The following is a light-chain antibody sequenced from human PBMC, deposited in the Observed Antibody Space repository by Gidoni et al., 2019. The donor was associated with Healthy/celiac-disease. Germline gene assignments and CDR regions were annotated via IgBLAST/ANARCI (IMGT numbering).Light chain of an antibody. Sequence: IQMSQSPSSLSASVGDRVTITCRASQSISSYLNWYQQQPGKAPKLRIYAASSLQSGVPSRFSGSGSGTDFTLTISSLQPEDFATYYCQQSYSTPQTFGQGTKVEIK. CDR2: AAS. CDR1: QSISSY. CDR3: QQSYSTPQT. J-gene: IGKJ1*01. V-gene: IGKV1-39*01.